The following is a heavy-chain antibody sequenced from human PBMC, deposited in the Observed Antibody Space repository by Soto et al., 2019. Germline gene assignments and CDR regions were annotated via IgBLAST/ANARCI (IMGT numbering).Heavy chain of an antibody. CDR3: ASGGAGSGPFAWELPDH. CDR1: GNTFTYRY. CDR2: ITPFSGDV. Sequence: QMQLVQSGAEVKRTGSTVTVSCKALGNTFTYRYLHWVRKAPGQALEGMGWITPFSGDVHYAQKFQERVTITRDRSINTAYMRMSSLRSEDTAMYYCASGGAGSGPFAWELPDHWGQGTLVTVSS. J-gene: IGHJ4*02. V-gene: IGHV1-45*02. D-gene: IGHD1-26*01.